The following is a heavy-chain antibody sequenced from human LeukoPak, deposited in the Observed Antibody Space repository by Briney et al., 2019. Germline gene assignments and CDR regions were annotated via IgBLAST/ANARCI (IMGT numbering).Heavy chain of an antibody. CDR2: VYFGGGT. D-gene: IGHD3-10*01. CDR3: ARLQYGSGARGYYYYYYGMDV. J-gene: IGHJ6*02. CDR1: NGSISSFY. V-gene: IGHV4-59*08. Sequence: SETLSLTCTVSNGSISSFYWTWIRQPPGKRLEWIGYVYFGGGTKYNSSLESRVIISVDTSKNQFSLKLKSVTAADTAVYYCARLQYGSGARGYYYYYYGMDVWGQGTTVTVSS.